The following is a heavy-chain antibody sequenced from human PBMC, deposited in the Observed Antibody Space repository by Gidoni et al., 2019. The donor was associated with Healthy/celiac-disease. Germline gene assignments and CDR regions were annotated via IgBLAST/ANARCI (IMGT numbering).Heavy chain of an antibody. D-gene: IGHD1-26*01. CDR2: ISYDGSNK. Sequence: QVQLVESGGGVVQPGRSLRLSCAASGFTFSSYAMHWVRQAPGKGLEWVAVISYDGSNKYYADSVKGRFTISRDNSKNTLYLQMNSLRAEDTAVYYCARDRRWGELPGYWGQGTLVTVSS. CDR3: ARDRRWGELPGY. J-gene: IGHJ4*02. V-gene: IGHV3-30*04. CDR1: GFTFSSYA.